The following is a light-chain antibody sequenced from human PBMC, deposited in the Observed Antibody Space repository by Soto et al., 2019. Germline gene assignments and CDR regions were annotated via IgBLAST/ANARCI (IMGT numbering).Light chain of an antibody. V-gene: IGKV1-5*01. Sequence: DIQMTQSPSTLSASVGDRVTITCRASQSVNNWLAWYQQRPGKAPKLLIYDASTLESGVPSRFSGSGSGTDFTLTISSLQPDDFATYYRQQYNLYWTFGQGTKVEIK. J-gene: IGKJ1*01. CDR3: QQYNLYWT. CDR1: QSVNNW. CDR2: DAS.